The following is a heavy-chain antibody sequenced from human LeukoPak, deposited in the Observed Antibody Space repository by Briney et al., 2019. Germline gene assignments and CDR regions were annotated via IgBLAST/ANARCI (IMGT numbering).Heavy chain of an antibody. D-gene: IGHD5-12*01. CDR2: INHSGST. Sequence: SETLSLTCAVYGGSFSGYYWSWIRQPPEKGLEWIGEINHSGSTNYNPSLKSRVTISVDTSKNQFSLKLSSVTAADTAVYYCARGLGSGYQYYYYGMDVWGKGTTVTVSS. J-gene: IGHJ6*04. V-gene: IGHV4-34*01. CDR1: GGSFSGYY. CDR3: ARGLGSGYQYYYYGMDV.